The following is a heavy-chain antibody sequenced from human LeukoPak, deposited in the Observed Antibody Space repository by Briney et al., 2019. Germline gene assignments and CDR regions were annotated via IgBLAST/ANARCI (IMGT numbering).Heavy chain of an antibody. CDR3: ARVYGSGTQVPYYFDY. J-gene: IGHJ4*02. D-gene: IGHD3-10*01. CDR1: GLTASDNY. V-gene: IGHV3-66*01. Sequence: AGGSLRLSCAVSGLTASDNYMSWVRQAPGKGLEWVSVIYSGGSTYDADSVKGRFTISRDNSKNTLYLQMNSLRAEDTAVYYCARVYGSGTQVPYYFDYWGQGTVVTVSS. CDR2: IYSGGST.